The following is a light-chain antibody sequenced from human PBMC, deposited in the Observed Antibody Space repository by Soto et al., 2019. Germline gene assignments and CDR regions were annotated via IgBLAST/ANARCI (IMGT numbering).Light chain of an antibody. J-gene: IGLJ2*01. V-gene: IGLV1-47*01. Sequence: QSVLTQPPSASGTPGQRVTISCSGGRSNIGSNYVYWYQQVPGTAPKLLIYRNNQRPSGVPDRFSGSRSGTSASLAISGLRSEDEADYYCAAWDDSLSGRVFGGGTQLTVL. CDR1: RSNIGSNY. CDR3: AAWDDSLSGRV. CDR2: RNN.